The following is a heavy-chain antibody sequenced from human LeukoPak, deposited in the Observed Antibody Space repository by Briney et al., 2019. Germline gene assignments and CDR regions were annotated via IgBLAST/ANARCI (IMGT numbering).Heavy chain of an antibody. CDR2: IFTSGST. CDR1: GGSISSLY. J-gene: IGHJ6*03. V-gene: IGHV4-4*07. Sequence: SETLSLTCTVSGGSISSLYWSWIRQPAGKGLEWIGRIFTSGSTNYNPSLKSRVTISVDKSKNQFSLKLSSVTAADTAVYYCARERTSYYYYYMDVWGKGTTVAVSS. CDR3: ARERTSYYYYYMDV.